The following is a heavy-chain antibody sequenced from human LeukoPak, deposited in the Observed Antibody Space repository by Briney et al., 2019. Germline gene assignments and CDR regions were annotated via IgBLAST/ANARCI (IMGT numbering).Heavy chain of an antibody. CDR1: GFTFSHAW. D-gene: IGHD3/OR15-3a*01. Sequence: PGGSLRLSCEASGFTFSHAWMSWVRQAPGKGLEWIGRIRSKTDGGTADYAAPVKGRFIISRDDSRNTLYLQMNSLKTEDTAVYYCTTWTDLYDYWGQGVLVTVSS. V-gene: IGHV3-15*01. J-gene: IGHJ4*02. CDR2: IRSKTDGGTA. CDR3: TTWTDLYDY.